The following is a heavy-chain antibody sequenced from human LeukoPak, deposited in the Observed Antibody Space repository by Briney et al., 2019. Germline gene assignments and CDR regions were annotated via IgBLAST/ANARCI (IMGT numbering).Heavy chain of an antibody. J-gene: IGHJ4*02. CDR2: INWNGGST. CDR3: ARRGYCTNGVCYGHSMNLDFDY. Sequence: GGPLRLSCAASGFTFDDYGMSWVRQAPGKGLEWVSGINWNGGSTGYADSVKGRFTISRDNAKNSLYLQMNSLRAEDTALYYCARRGYCTNGVCYGHSMNLDFDYWGQGTLVTVSS. CDR1: GFTFDDYG. V-gene: IGHV3-20*04. D-gene: IGHD2-8*01.